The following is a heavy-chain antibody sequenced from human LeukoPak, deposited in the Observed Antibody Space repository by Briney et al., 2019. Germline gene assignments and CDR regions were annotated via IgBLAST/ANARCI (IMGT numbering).Heavy chain of an antibody. D-gene: IGHD2-15*01. CDR2: IHHSGTT. J-gene: IGHJ4*02. CDR3: ARAFLVGYSPEEYFFDY. Sequence: SETLSLTCAVYGGSFSGYYWSWIRQPPGKGLECIGEIHHSGTTNYNPSLKSRVTISVDKSKNEFSLKLNSVTAADTAVYYCARAFLVGYSPEEYFFDYWGQGTLVTVSS. V-gene: IGHV4-34*01. CDR1: GGSFSGYY.